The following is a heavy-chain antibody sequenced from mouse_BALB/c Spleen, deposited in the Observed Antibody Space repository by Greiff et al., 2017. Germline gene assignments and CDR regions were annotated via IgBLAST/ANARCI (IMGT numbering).Heavy chain of an antibody. J-gene: IGHJ2*01. CDR3: ARDRYLLFDY. Sequence: EVMLVESGGGLVQPGGSRKLSCAASGFTFSSFGMHWVRQAPEKGLEWVAYISSGSSTIYYADTVKGRFTISRDNPKNTLFLQMTSLRSEDTAMYYCARDRYLLFDYWGQGTTLTVSS. CDR1: GFTFSSFG. V-gene: IGHV5-17*02. CDR2: ISSGSSTI. D-gene: IGHD2-14*01.